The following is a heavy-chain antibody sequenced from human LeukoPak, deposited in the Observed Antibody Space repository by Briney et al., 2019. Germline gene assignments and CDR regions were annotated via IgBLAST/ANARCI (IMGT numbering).Heavy chain of an antibody. CDR1: GGSISSGDYY. CDR2: IYYSGST. J-gene: IGHJ4*02. V-gene: IGHV4-30-4*01. CDR3: ASPVKGEGYFDY. Sequence: KASQTLSLTCTVSGGSISSGDYYWSWIRQPPGKGLEWIGYIYYSGSTYYNPSLKSRVTISVDTSKNQFSLKLSSVTAADTAVYYCASPVKGEGYFDYWGQGTLVTVSS. D-gene: IGHD2-21*01.